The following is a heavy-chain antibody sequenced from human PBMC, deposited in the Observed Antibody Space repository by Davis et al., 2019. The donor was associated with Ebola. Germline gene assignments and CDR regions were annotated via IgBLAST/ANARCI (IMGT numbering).Heavy chain of an antibody. Sequence: PGGSLRLSCAASGFTFSSYGMHWVRQAPGKGLEWVAVISYDGSNKYYADSVKGRFTISRDNAKNSLYLQMNSLRAEDTAVYYCARDPTTVTLGLGYGMDVWGKGTTVTVSS. J-gene: IGHJ6*04. CDR2: ISYDGSNK. D-gene: IGHD4-17*01. CDR3: ARDPTTVTLGLGYGMDV. CDR1: GFTFSSYG. V-gene: IGHV3-30*03.